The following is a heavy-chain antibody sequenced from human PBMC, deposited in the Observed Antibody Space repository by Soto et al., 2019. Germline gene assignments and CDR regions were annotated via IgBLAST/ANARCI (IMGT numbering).Heavy chain of an antibody. J-gene: IGHJ1*01. Sequence: QVQLVQSGAEVKKPGASVKVSCRASGYTFTSYGISWVRQAPGHGLEWMGWISACNGNTNYAHKLQSRVTMTTDTSTSTAYMERRSLRADDTAAYYWARDYDYGSGSYYHWGQGTLVTFSS. D-gene: IGHD3-10*01. CDR3: ARDYDYGSGSYYH. CDR2: ISACNGNT. V-gene: IGHV1-18*01. CDR1: GYTFTSYG.